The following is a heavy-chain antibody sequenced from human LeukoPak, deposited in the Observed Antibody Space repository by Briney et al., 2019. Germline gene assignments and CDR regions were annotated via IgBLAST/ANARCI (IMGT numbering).Heavy chain of an antibody. CDR3: ARKQTGTMYDV. CDR2: FSSGGSA. Sequence: PSETLSLTCIVPGGSISSSSYYWAWIRQSAGKGLDWIGTFSSGGSAYYNPSLTSRVSISKDTSDNQFSLRLYSVTAADTAVYYCARKQTGTMYDVWGQGTQVPVSS. D-gene: IGHD1-7*01. V-gene: IGHV4-39*07. J-gene: IGHJ1*01. CDR1: GGSISSSSYY.